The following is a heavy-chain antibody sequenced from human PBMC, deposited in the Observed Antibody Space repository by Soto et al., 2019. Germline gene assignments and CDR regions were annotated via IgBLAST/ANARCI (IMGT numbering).Heavy chain of an antibody. D-gene: IGHD3-16*01. CDR2: VYYSGAT. CDR1: GGSISSSSYF. V-gene: IGHV4-39*01. CDR3: ARLGGGYYFDY. Sequence: QLPLQESGPGLLKPSETLSLSCTVSGGSISSSSYFWGWVRQPPGKGLQWIGSVYYSGATYYNPSLKRRVTLSVDTSKNQFSVKLSSVTTADTAVYYCARLGGGYYFDYWGQGTLVTVSS. J-gene: IGHJ4*02.